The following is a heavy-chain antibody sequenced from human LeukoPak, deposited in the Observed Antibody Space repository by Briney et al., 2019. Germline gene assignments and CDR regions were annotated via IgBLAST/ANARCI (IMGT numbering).Heavy chain of an antibody. CDR2: ITVNGGGI. CDR1: GFTINIYA. CDR3: AKDPTGDYVGAFDS. J-gene: IGHJ3*02. D-gene: IGHD4-17*01. V-gene: IGHV3-23*01. Sequence: GGSLRLSCAPSGFTINIYAMTWVRQAPGKGLEWVSSITVNGGGISYADSVKGQFTISRDNSKNTLYLQMNSLRAEDTAVYYCAKDPTGDYVGAFDSWDQGTRVTVSS.